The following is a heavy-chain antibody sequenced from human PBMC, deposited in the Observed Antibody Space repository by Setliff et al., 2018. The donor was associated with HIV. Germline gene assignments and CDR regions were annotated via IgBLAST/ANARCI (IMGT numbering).Heavy chain of an antibody. CDR1: GYAFATYD. CDR2: MNPNSGNT. Sequence: ASVKVSCKPSGYAFATYDINWVRQAAGQGLEWMGWMNPNSGNTGYAQKFQGRVTITRNTSISTAYMELSSLRSEDTAVYYCARGGTYCTNGVCYTHNWFDPWGQGTLVTVSS. J-gene: IGHJ5*02. D-gene: IGHD2-8*01. CDR3: ARGGTYCTNGVCYTHNWFDP. V-gene: IGHV1-8*03.